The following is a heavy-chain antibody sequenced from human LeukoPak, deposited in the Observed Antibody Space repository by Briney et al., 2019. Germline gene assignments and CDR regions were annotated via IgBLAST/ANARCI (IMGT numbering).Heavy chain of an antibody. V-gene: IGHV3-43*02. Sequence: GGSLRLSCAASGFTFDDYAMHWVRQAPGKGLEWVSLISGDGGSTYYADSVKGRFTISRDNSKNSLYLQMNSLRAEDTAVYYCARSKIIYDSSGYTFDYWGQGTLVTVSP. CDR2: ISGDGGST. CDR3: ARSKIIYDSSGYTFDY. J-gene: IGHJ4*02. CDR1: GFTFDDYA. D-gene: IGHD3-22*01.